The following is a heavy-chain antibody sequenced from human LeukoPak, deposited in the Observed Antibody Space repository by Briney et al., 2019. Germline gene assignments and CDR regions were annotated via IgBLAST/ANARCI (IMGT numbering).Heavy chain of an antibody. V-gene: IGHV1-46*01. CDR2: INPRGGST. CDR1: GYTFTNYY. CDR3: AREIGPIQLHLWGSAFDY. D-gene: IGHD5-18*01. Sequence: ASVKVSCKASGYTFTNYYIHWVRQAPGQGLEWMGIINPRGGSTSYAQKFQGRVTMTRDTSTSTLYMELSSLRSEDTAVYYCAREIGPIQLHLWGSAFDYWGRGTLVTVSS. J-gene: IGHJ4*02.